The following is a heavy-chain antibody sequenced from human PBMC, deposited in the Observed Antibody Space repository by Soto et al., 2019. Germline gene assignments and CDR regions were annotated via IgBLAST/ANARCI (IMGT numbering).Heavy chain of an antibody. Sequence: ASVKVSCKASGYGFYSYAMHWVRQAPGQRLEWMGWINIGSGNTEYSQKFQGRVTITRDTSASTAYMELSSLRSEDTAVYYCARSAPPIDYWGQGTLVTVSS. CDR2: INIGSGNT. CDR1: GYGFYSYA. J-gene: IGHJ4*02. CDR3: ARSAPPIDY. V-gene: IGHV1-3*04.